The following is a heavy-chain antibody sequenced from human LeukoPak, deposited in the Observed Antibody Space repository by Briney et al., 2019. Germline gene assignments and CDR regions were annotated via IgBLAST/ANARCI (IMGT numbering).Heavy chain of an antibody. Sequence: GGSLRLSCVASGFTFSNHAMNWVRQAPGEGLEWVSVISGGGETSYYADSVKGRFTISRDNSKNSLYLQMNSLRDEDTAVYYCARDRVKCDYWGQGTLVTVSS. CDR1: GFTFSNHA. CDR3: ARDRVKCDY. J-gene: IGHJ4*02. V-gene: IGHV3-23*01. CDR2: ISGGGETS.